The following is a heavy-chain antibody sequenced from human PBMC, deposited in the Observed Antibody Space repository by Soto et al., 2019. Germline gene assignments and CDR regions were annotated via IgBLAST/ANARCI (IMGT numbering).Heavy chain of an antibody. J-gene: IGHJ4*02. Sequence: EVQLVETGGGLIQPGGSLRLSCAASGFTVSNNYMSWVRQAPGKGLECVSIIYSGGTTYYADSVRGRFTISRDHSKNTLYLQMNRLRADGTAVYFCARNQPVTTLGYWGQGTLVTVSS. CDR3: ARNQPVTTLGY. V-gene: IGHV3-53*02. CDR1: GFTVSNNY. CDR2: IYSGGTT. D-gene: IGHD4-17*01.